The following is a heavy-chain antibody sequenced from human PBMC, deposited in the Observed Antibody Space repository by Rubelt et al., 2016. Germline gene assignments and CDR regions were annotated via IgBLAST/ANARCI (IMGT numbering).Heavy chain of an antibody. CDR2: ISGSGGST. Sequence: LSCAASGFTFSSCAMSWVRQAPGKGLEWVSAISGSGGSTYYADSVKGRFTISRDNSKNTLYLQMNSLRAEDPAVYYCAKGGGYDYVRWVDYWGQGTLVTVSS. CDR3: AKGGGYDYVRWVDY. CDR1: GFTFSSCA. J-gene: IGHJ4*02. V-gene: IGHV3-23*01. D-gene: IGHD3-16*01.